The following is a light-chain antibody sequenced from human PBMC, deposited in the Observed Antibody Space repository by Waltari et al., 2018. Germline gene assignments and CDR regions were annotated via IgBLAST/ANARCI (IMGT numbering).Light chain of an antibody. J-gene: IGLJ2*01. CDR2: EVT. CDR1: HTAVGAYGD. CDR3: SSCSYAPTTTVI. Sequence: QSALTQPASVSGSPGQSPTIPCTGSHTAVGAYGDVSWYQHPPGKAPKLIIYEVTNRPSGISNRFSASKSDDTASLTISGLQAEDEATYYCSSCSYAPTTTVIFGGGTKVTVL. V-gene: IGLV2-14*01.